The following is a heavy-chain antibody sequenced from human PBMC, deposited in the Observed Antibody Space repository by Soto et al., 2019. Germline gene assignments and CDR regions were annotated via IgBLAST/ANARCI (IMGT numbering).Heavy chain of an antibody. V-gene: IGHV4-59*01. CDR3: ARTKRYYDILTRDYYYYGMDV. Sequence: PSETLSLTCTVSGGSISSYYWSWIRQPPGKGLEWIGYIYCSGSTNYNPSLKSRVTISVDTSKNQFSLKLSSVTAADTAVYYCARTKRYYDILTRDYYYYGMDVWGQGTTVTVSS. CDR2: IYCSGST. J-gene: IGHJ6*02. D-gene: IGHD3-9*01. CDR1: GGSISSYY.